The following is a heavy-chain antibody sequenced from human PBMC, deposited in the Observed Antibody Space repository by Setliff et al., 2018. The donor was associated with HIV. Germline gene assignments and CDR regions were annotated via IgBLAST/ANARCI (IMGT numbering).Heavy chain of an antibody. J-gene: IGHJ4*02. Sequence: ASVKVSCKASGGTFSSYGLSWVRQAPGQGLEWMGIINPSGGSTSYAQKFQGRVTMTRDTSTSTVYMELSSLRSEDTAVYYCARDRVRGYCSGGSCYRIDYWGQGTLVTVSS. CDR2: INPSGGST. D-gene: IGHD2-15*01. CDR1: GGTFSSYG. CDR3: ARDRVRGYCSGGSCYRIDY. V-gene: IGHV1-46*01.